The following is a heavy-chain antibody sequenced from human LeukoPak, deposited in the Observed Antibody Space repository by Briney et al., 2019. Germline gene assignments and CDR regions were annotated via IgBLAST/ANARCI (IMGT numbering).Heavy chain of an antibody. Sequence: GGSLRLCCAASGFAFSSYWMSWIRQAPGEGLEWVASTKEDGSEKYYVDSVKGRFTISRDNAKNSLYLQMNSLRAEDTAVYYCARGPVPDYWGQGTLVPVSS. V-gene: IGHV3-7*01. J-gene: IGHJ4*02. CDR3: ARGPVPDY. CDR2: TKEDGSEK. CDR1: GFAFSSYW. D-gene: IGHD6-6*01.